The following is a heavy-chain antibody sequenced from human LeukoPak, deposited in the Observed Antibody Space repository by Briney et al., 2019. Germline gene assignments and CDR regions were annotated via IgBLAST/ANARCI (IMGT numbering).Heavy chain of an antibody. CDR1: GFTFGSNA. V-gene: IGHV3-30-3*01. Sequence: PGGSLRLSCAASGFTFGSNAMHWVRQAPGKGLEWVAVITYDGSNKYYADSVKGRFTISRDNSKNTLYVQMNSLRAEDTAVYYCARDSGKYCGDGSCYLVWGQGTLVTVSS. D-gene: IGHD2-15*01. CDR3: ARDSGKYCGDGSCYLV. CDR2: ITYDGSNK. J-gene: IGHJ4*02.